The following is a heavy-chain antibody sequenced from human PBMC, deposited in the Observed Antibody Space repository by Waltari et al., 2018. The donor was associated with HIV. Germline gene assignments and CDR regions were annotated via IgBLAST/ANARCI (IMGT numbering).Heavy chain of an antibody. CDR3: ARHPNNYIGVVPDS. J-gene: IGHJ4*02. Sequence: QVQLQESGPGLVKPSQTLSLICTVSGGSISSGDFYWNWIRQHPGKGLEWIGYIYNSGSTYYNPSLESRITISVDTSKNQFSLKLSSVTAADTAIYYCARHPNNYIGVVPDSWGQGTLVTVSS. D-gene: IGHD2-21*01. CDR1: GGSISSGDFY. CDR2: IYNSGST. V-gene: IGHV4-31*03.